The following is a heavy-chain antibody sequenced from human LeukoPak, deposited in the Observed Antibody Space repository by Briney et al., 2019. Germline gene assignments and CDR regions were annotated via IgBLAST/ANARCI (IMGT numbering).Heavy chain of an antibody. J-gene: IGHJ4*02. D-gene: IGHD2/OR15-2a*01. Sequence: GGSLRLSCAASGFTFSSYAMSWVRQAPGKGLEWVSAISGSGGSTYYADSVKGRFTISRDNSKNTLYLRMKSLRAEDSAVYYCAKDLSPGNYWGQGTLVTVSS. CDR3: AKDLSPGNY. CDR2: ISGSGGST. V-gene: IGHV3-23*01. CDR1: GFTFSSYA.